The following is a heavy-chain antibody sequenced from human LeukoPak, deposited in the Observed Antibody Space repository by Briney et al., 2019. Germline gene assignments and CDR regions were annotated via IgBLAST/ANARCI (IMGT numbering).Heavy chain of an antibody. CDR2: IYTSDGSA. J-gene: IGHJ4*02. CDR3: ARDQEGIFDY. V-gene: IGHV1-46*01. D-gene: IGHD6-13*01. CDR1: GYTFTSYY. Sequence: ASVKVSCKASGYTFTSYYMHWVRQAPGQGPEWMGIIYTSDGSARYAQKFQGRVTMTRDTSTGTAYMELSSLRSEDTAVYYCARDQEGIFDYWGQGTLVTVSS.